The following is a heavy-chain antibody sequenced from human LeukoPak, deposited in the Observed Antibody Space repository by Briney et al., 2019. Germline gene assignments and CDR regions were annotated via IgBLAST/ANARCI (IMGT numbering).Heavy chain of an antibody. V-gene: IGHV3-21*04. D-gene: IGHD6-6*01. J-gene: IGHJ4*02. CDR1: GFTFSSNT. CDR2: ISSRSSNI. CDR3: AKDRWRDGSSSFDN. Sequence: GGSLRLSCAASGFTFSSNTMSWVRQAPGKGLEWVSSISSRSSNIYYADSVKGRFTISRDNAKNSLYLQVNSLRSDDTAMYYCAKDRWRDGSSSFDNWGQGTLVTVSS.